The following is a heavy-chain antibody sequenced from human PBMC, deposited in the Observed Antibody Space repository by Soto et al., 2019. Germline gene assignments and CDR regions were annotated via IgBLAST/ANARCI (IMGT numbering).Heavy chain of an antibody. Sequence: EVQLLESGGGLVQPGGSLRLSCAASGFTFSSYAMSWVRQAPGKGLEWVSAISGSGGSTYYADSVKGRFTISRDNSRNTLYLQMSSLRAEDTAVCYCGKEGDSAGTGGAYYGMDVWGQGTRVTVSS. CDR1: GFTFSSYA. J-gene: IGHJ6*02. CDR2: ISGSGGST. D-gene: IGHD6-25*01. V-gene: IGHV3-23*01. CDR3: GKEGDSAGTGGAYYGMDV.